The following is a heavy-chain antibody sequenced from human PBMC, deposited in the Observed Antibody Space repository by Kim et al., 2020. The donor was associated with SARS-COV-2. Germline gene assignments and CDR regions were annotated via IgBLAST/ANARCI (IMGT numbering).Heavy chain of an antibody. V-gene: IGHV4-34*01. CDR3: ARGRDIAAAGLTNN. J-gene: IGHJ4*02. D-gene: IGHD6-13*01. CDR1: GGSFSGYY. Sequence: SETLSLTCAVYGGSFSGYYWSWIRQPPGKGLEWIGEINHSGSTNYNPSLKSRATISVDTSKNQFSLKLSSVTAADTAVYYCARGRDIAAAGLTNNWGQGTLVTVSS. CDR2: INHSGST.